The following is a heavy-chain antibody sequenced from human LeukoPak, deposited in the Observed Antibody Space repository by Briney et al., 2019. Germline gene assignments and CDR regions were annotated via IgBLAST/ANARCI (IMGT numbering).Heavy chain of an antibody. V-gene: IGHV1-2*02. CDR3: AREMGYCSSTSCRLFDY. Sequence: ASVKVSRKASGYTFTGYYMHWVRQAPGQGLEWMGWINPNSGGTNYAQKFQGRVTMTRDTSISTAYMELSRLRSDDTAVYYCAREMGYCSSTSCRLFDYWGQGTLVTVSS. CDR1: GYTFTGYY. CDR2: INPNSGGT. J-gene: IGHJ4*02. D-gene: IGHD2-2*01.